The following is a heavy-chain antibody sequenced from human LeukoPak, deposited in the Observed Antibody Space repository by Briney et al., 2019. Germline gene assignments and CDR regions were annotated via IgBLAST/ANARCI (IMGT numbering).Heavy chain of an antibody. D-gene: IGHD1-26*01. CDR2: IYYSGST. CDR3: ARERGATAPSFDY. J-gene: IGHJ4*02. V-gene: IGHV4-59*01. Sequence: SETLSLTCTVSGGSISIYYCSWIRQPPGKGLEWIGYIYYSGSTNYNPSLKSRVTISVDTSKNQFSLKLSSVTAADTAVYYCARERGATAPSFDYWGQGTLVTVSS. CDR1: GGSISIYY.